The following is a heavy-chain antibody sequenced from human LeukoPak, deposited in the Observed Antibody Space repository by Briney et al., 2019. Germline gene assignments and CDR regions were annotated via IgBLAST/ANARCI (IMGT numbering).Heavy chain of an antibody. Sequence: GGSLRLSCATSGFTFDDYAMHWVRHAPGKGREWVSLISWDGGSTYYADSVKGRFTISRDNAKNSLYLQMNSLRAEDTAVYYCARGNIAAPQGSLWGQGTLVTVSS. CDR3: ARGNIAAPQGSL. J-gene: IGHJ4*02. D-gene: IGHD6-6*01. CDR1: GFTFDDYA. V-gene: IGHV3-43D*03. CDR2: ISWDGGST.